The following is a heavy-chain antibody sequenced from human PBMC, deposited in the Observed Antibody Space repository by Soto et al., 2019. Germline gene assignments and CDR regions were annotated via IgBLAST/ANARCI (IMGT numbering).Heavy chain of an antibody. CDR2: IYSGGST. J-gene: IGHJ3*02. CDR3: ARVFRGRDGYNYGAFDI. V-gene: IGHV3-53*01. Sequence: PGGSLRLSGEASGFTVSSNYISWVRQAPGKGLEWVSVIYSGGSTYYADSVKGRFTISRDNSKNTLYLQMNSLRAEDTAVYYCARVFRGRDGYNYGAFDIWGQGTMVTVSS. D-gene: IGHD5-12*01. CDR1: GFTVSSNY.